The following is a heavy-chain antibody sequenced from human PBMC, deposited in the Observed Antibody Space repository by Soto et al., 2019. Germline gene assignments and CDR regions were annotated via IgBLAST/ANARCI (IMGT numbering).Heavy chain of an antibody. D-gene: IGHD3-10*02. J-gene: IGHJ5*01. CDR2: IIPMFGTT. Sequence: SVKVSCKASGGTFSTYTMSWVRQAPGQGLEWMGGIIPMFGTTTYAENFQGRVTITADESTSTAYMELTSLRSEDTAVYYCTRDLYYFVRSASSGQNSFDTWGQ. CDR3: TRDLYYFVRSASSGQNSFDT. V-gene: IGHV1-69*13. CDR1: GGTFSTYT.